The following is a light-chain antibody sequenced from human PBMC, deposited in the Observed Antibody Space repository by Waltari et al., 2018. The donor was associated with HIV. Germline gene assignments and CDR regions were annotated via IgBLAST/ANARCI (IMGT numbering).Light chain of an antibody. V-gene: IGKV3-15*01. CDR1: QSGSSN. Sequence: EIVLSSAPATLSISPGERAPLSCSASQSGSSNLAWYQQIPGQAPRLLIYAASTRATGSPARFSGSGSGTEFTLTISSLQSEDFAIYYCQHYNDWPITFGQGTRLEIK. CDR2: AAS. CDR3: QHYNDWPIT. J-gene: IGKJ5*01.